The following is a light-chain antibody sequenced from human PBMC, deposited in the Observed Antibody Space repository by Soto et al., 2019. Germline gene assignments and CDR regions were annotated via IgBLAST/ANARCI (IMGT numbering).Light chain of an antibody. Sequence: DIQMTQSPSTLSASVGDRVTITCRAIQSISSWLAWYQQRPGTAPKRLIYDASTLHSGVPSRFSGSGSGTEFTLTISSLQPEDFATYCCLQHNTYPWTFGQGTKVDIK. CDR2: DAS. J-gene: IGKJ1*01. V-gene: IGKV1-5*01. CDR3: LQHNTYPWT. CDR1: QSISSW.